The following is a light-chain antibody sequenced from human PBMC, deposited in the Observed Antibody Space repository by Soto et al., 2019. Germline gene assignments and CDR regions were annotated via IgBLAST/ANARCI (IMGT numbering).Light chain of an antibody. CDR3: QQRSNWSRIT. Sequence: EIVMTQSPATLSVSPGERATLSCRASQSVGINLAWYQQKPGQAPRLLIYDASNRATGIPARFSGSGSGTDFTLTISSLEPEDFAVYYCQQRSNWSRITFGQGTRLEI. J-gene: IGKJ5*01. CDR2: DAS. V-gene: IGKV3-11*01. CDR1: QSVGIN.